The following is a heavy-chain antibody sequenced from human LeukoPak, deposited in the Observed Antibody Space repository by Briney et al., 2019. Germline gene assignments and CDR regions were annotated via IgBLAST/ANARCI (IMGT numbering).Heavy chain of an antibody. V-gene: IGHV3-74*01. J-gene: IGHJ4*02. Sequence: GGSLRLSCAASGNYWMHWVRQAPGMGLVWVSRLPPDELGIIYADSVKGRFTVSRDNAKNTVYLQMNNLRVDDTAMYYCVGTIASRGSEYWGQGALVTVSS. CDR1: GNYW. CDR2: LPPDELGI. CDR3: VGTIASRGSEY. D-gene: IGHD6-6*01.